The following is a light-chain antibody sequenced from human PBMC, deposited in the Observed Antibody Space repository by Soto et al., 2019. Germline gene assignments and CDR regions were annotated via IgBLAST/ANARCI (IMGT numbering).Light chain of an antibody. CDR2: KVS. CDR1: SSDGGGYNY. J-gene: IGLJ1*01. V-gene: IGLV2-14*01. CDR3: SSYTSSSTLV. Sequence: QSALTQPASVSGSPGQSITISCTGTSSDGGGYNYVSWYQQHPGKAPNLMIFKVSNRPSGASTRFSGSKSGNTASLTISGLQAEDEADYYCSSYTSSSTLVFGPGTKVTVL.